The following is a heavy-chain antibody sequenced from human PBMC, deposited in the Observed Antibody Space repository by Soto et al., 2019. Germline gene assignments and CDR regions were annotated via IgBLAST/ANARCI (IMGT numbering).Heavy chain of an antibody. D-gene: IGHD2-2*01. Sequence: SVKVSCKASGYTFTSYYMHWVRQAPGQGLEWMGRIIPILGIANYAQKFQGRVTITADKSTSTAYMELSSLRPEDTAVYYCARDRGNEDIVVVPAAHWFDPWGQGTLVTVSS. CDR3: ARDRGNEDIVVVPAAHWFDP. J-gene: IGHJ5*02. CDR1: GYTFTSYY. CDR2: IIPILGIA. V-gene: IGHV1-69*04.